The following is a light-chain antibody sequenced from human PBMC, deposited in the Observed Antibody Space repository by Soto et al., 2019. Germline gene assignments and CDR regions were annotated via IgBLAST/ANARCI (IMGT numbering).Light chain of an antibody. J-gene: IGKJ4*01. Sequence: DIQLTQSPSFLPASVGDRVTITCRASQGISSYLAWYQQKPGKAPKLLIYDASTLLNGVPSRFSGSGSGTDFTLTISSLQPEDFATYYCQQLNSYPPTFGGGTKVEIK. CDR1: QGISSY. CDR3: QQLNSYPPT. CDR2: DAS. V-gene: IGKV1-9*01.